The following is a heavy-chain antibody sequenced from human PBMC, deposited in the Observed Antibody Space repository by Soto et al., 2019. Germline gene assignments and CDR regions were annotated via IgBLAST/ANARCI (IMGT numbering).Heavy chain of an antibody. CDR2: IYYSGST. V-gene: IGHV4-59*01. CDR3: ARVYDSSGYSYFQH. Sequence: SETLSLTCTVSGGSISSYYWSWIRQPPGKGLEWIGYIYYSGSTNYNPSLKSRVTISVDTSKNQFSLKLSSVTAADTAVYYCARVYDSSGYSYFQHWGQGTLVTVSS. CDR1: GGSISSYY. D-gene: IGHD3-22*01. J-gene: IGHJ1*01.